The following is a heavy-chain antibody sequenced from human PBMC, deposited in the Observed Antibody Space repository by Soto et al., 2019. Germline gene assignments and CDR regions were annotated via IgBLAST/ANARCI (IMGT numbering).Heavy chain of an antibody. CDR3: ARAPRDV. CDR1: GFTFSSHW. V-gene: IGHV3-7*01. J-gene: IGHJ6*02. Sequence: EVQLVESGGGLVPPGGSLRLSCAASGFTFSSHWMSWVRQAPGKGLEWVANIKQDGSEKFYVDSVKGRFTISRDNAKNSLYLQMNSLRAEDTAVYYCARAPRDVWGQGTTVTVSS. CDR2: IKQDGSEK.